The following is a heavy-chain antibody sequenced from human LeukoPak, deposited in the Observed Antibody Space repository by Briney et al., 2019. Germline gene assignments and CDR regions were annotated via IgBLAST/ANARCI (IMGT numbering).Heavy chain of an antibody. CDR3: ARGLELRPDYFDY. J-gene: IGHJ4*02. Sequence: GSSVKVSCKASGGTFSNYAISWVRQAPGQGLEWMGGIIPIFGTANYAQKFQGRVTITADESTSTAYMELSSLRSEDTAVYYCARGLELRPDYFDYWGQGTLVTVSS. CDR1: GGTFSNYA. D-gene: IGHD1-7*01. CDR2: IIPIFGTA. V-gene: IGHV1-69*01.